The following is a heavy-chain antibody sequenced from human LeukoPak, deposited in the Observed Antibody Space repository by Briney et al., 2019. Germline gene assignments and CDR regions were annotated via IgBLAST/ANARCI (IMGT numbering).Heavy chain of an antibody. CDR1: GGSFSGYY. V-gene: IGHV4-34*01. CDR2: INHSGST. CDR3: ARGDYYDGGGRNWFDP. J-gene: IGHJ5*02. D-gene: IGHD3-16*01. Sequence: KPSETLSLTCAVYGGSFSGYYWSWIRQPPGKGLEWIGEINHSGSTNYNPSLKSRVTISVDTSKNQFSLRLTSVTAADTAVYYCARGDYYDGGGRNWFDPWGQGTLVTVSS.